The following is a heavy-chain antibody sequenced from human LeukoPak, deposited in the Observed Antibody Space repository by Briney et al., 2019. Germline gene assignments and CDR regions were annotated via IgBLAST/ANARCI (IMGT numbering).Heavy chain of an antibody. V-gene: IGHV1-58*02. CDR1: GFTFTSST. Sequence: SVKVSCKASGFTFTSSTIQWVRQARGQRLEWIGWIVVGSGNTNYAQKFQGRVIITRDMSTTTVYMELSSLRSEDTAVYYCAGTPWFGELTLDYWGQGTLVTVSS. CDR2: IVVGSGNT. CDR3: AGTPWFGELTLDY. J-gene: IGHJ4*02. D-gene: IGHD3-10*01.